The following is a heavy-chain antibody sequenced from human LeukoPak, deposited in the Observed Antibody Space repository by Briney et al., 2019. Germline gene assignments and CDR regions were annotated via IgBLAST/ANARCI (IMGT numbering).Heavy chain of an antibody. CDR2: ISSSSSTI. CDR3: AKVFGIAVAATWFDY. Sequence: TGGSLRLSCAASGFTFSSYSMNWVRQAPGKGLEWVSYISSSSSTIYYADSVKGRFTISRDNAKNSLYLQMNSLRAEDTAVYYCAKVFGIAVAATWFDYWGQGTLVTVSS. V-gene: IGHV3-48*01. CDR1: GFTFSSYS. D-gene: IGHD6-19*01. J-gene: IGHJ4*02.